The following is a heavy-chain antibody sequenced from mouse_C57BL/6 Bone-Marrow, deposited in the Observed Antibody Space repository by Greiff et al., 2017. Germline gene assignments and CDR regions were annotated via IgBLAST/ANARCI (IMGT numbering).Heavy chain of an antibody. CDR1: GSTFTSYW. Sequence: EVQLQESGTVLARPGASVQMSCTTSGSTFTSYWMHWVKQRPGQGLEWLGALSPGNSDTSYNQKFKGKAKLNAVTSASTAYMELSSLTNEDSAVYYWTLFAYGGQGTLVTVSA. CDR2: LSPGNSDT. CDR3: TLFAY. V-gene: IGHV1-5*01. J-gene: IGHJ3*01.